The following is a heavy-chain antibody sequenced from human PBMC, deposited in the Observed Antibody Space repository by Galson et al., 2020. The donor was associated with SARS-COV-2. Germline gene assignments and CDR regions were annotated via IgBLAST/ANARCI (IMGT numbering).Heavy chain of an antibody. Sequence: SETLSLTCSVSGDSIGRSYSYWGWIRQAPGKGLEWIASVYYGGSTYYNPSLKSRVTLSVDTSKNHFSLNLTSVTAADAALYYCARGALTGTELFDSWGQGTLVTVSS. D-gene: IGHD1-7*01. CDR2: VYYGGST. CDR1: GDSIGRSYSY. J-gene: IGHJ4*02. V-gene: IGHV4-39*07. CDR3: ARGALTGTELFDS.